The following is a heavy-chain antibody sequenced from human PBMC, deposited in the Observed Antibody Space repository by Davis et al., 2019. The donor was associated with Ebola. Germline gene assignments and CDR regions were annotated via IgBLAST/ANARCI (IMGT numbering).Heavy chain of an antibody. V-gene: IGHV1-2*04. CDR3: ATQPYYYYGMDV. J-gene: IGHJ6*02. Sequence: AASVKVSCKASGYTFTSYYMHWVRQAPGQGLEWMGWINPNSGGTNYAQKFQGWVTMTSDKSISTAYLQWSSLKASDTAMYYCATQPYYYYGMDVWGQGTTVTVSS. CDR1: GYTFTSYY. CDR2: INPNSGGT.